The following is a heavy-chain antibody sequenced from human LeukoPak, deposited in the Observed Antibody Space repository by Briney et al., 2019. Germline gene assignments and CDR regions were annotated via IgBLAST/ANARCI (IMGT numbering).Heavy chain of an antibody. CDR1: GGTFSSYA. CDR2: IIPIFGTA. Sequence: SVKVSCKASGGTFSSYAISWVRQAPGQGLEWMGGIIPIFGTANYAQKFQGRVTITADESTSTAYMELSSLRSEDTAVYYCGRGLGYYYDSSGYYPFDYWGQGTLVTVSS. D-gene: IGHD3-22*01. J-gene: IGHJ4*02. V-gene: IGHV1-69*13. CDR3: GRGLGYYYDSSGYYPFDY.